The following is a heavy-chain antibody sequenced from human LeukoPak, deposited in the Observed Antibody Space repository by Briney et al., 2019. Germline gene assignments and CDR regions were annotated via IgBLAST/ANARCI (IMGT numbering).Heavy chain of an antibody. V-gene: IGHV1-69*01. Sequence: ATLKVSCMDSRGTFSSYAISRVRQAPQQGLEWMRGIIPIFGTANNAQKMQGRVTITADESTSTAYMELSSLRSEDTAVYYCARVIGGSCYGNPCDYWGQGTLVTVSS. CDR3: ARVIGGSCYGNPCDY. D-gene: IGHD2-15*01. CDR2: IIPIFGTA. CDR1: RGTFSSYA. J-gene: IGHJ4*02.